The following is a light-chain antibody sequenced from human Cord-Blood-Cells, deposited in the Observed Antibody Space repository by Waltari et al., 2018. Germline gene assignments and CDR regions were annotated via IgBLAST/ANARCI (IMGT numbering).Light chain of an antibody. CDR3: SSYTSSSTVV. CDR2: DVS. J-gene: IGLJ2*01. CDR1: SSDVGGYNY. Sequence: QSALTQPASVSGSPGQSITISCTGTSSDVGGYNYVSWYQQHSGKAPKLMIYDVSNRPSGVSNRFSGSKSGNTASLTISGLQAEDEADYYCSSYTSSSTVVFGG. V-gene: IGLV2-14*01.